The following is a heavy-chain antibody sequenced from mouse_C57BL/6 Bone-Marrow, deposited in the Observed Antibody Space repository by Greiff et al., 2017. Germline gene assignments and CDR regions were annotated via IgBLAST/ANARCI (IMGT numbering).Heavy chain of an antibody. V-gene: IGHV1-69*01. J-gene: IGHJ1*03. CDR2: IDPSDSYT. D-gene: IGHD1-1*01. CDR1: GYTFTSYW. CDR3: APYYRSSYWYFDV. Sequence: QVQLQQPGAELVMPGASVKLSCKASGYTFTSYWMHWVKQRPGQGLEWIGEIDPSDSYTNYNQKFKGKSTLTVDKSSSTAYMQLSSLTSEDSAVYYCAPYYRSSYWYFDVWGTGTTVTVSS.